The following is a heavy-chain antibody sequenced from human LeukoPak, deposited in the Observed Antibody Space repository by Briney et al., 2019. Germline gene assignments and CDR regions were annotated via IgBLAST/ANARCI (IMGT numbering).Heavy chain of an antibody. J-gene: IGHJ4*02. CDR2: IRSKANNYAT. Sequence: PGGSLRLSCAASGFTFSGSGMHWVRQASGKGLEWVGRIRSKANNYATTYAASVKGRFIISREDSMNTAYLQMNSLRAEDTALYYCARYGDKLFFDYWGQGTLVTVSS. CDR1: GFTFSGSG. V-gene: IGHV3-73*01. D-gene: IGHD4-17*01. CDR3: ARYGDKLFFDY.